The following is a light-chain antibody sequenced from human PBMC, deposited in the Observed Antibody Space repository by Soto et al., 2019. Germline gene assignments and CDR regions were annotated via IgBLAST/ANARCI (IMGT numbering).Light chain of an antibody. CDR1: QSINSTY. CDR2: GAS. V-gene: IGKV3-20*01. J-gene: IGKJ4*01. Sequence: EIVLTQSPGTVSLSPGERATLSCRASQSINSTYLAWYHQKPGQAPRLLIYGASTRATGIPDRFSGSASGTDFTLTISRLEPEDFAVYYCQQYGSSPTFGGGTKVDIK. CDR3: QQYGSSPT.